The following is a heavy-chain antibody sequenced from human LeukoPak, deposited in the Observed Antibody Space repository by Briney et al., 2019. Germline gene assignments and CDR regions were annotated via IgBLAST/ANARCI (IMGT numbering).Heavy chain of an antibody. D-gene: IGHD2-21*01. V-gene: IGHV3-11*05. J-gene: IGHJ5*02. CDR2: ISSTSGYT. Sequence: GGSLRLSCAASRFTFSGYYMSWIRQAPGKGLEWVSYISSTSGYTNYADSVKGRFTISRDNAKNSLYLQMNSLRAEDTAVYYCARGTHSSFDPWGQGTLVAVSS. CDR1: RFTFSGYY. CDR3: ARGTHSSFDP.